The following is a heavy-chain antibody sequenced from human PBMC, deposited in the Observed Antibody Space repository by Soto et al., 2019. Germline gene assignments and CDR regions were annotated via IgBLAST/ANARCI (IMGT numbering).Heavy chain of an antibody. J-gene: IGHJ5*02. CDR1: GFTFNNYA. Sequence: PGGSLRLSCAASGFTFNNYAMSWVRQAPGKGLEWVSAISGSGGSTHYADSVKGRFTISRDNSKNTLYLQMNSLRAEDTAVYYCAKGPGTARLVRLWFDPWGQGTLVTVSS. V-gene: IGHV3-23*01. CDR3: AKGPGTARLVRLWFDP. D-gene: IGHD6-6*01. CDR2: ISGSGGST.